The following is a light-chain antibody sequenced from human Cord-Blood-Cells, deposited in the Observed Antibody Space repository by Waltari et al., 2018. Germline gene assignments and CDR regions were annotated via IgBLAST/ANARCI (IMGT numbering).Light chain of an antibody. V-gene: IGLV2-23*02. CDR3: CSYAGSSTWV. CDR2: EVS. Sequence: QSALTQPASVSGSPGQSITIYCTGTSSDVGSYNTVSWYQQHPGKAPKLMIYEVSKRPSVVSNRFSGSKSGNTASLTISGLQAEDEADYYCCSYAGSSTWVFGGGTKLTVL. J-gene: IGLJ3*02. CDR1: SSDVGSYNT.